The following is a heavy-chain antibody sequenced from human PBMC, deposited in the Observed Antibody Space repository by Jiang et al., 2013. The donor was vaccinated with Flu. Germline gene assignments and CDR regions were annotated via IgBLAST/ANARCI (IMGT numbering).Heavy chain of an antibody. CDR1: GDSISGYY. Sequence: SGDSISGYYWSWIRQPPGKGLEWIGYIYNSGSTNYNPSLKSRVSISVDTSKNQFSLKLSSVTAADTAVYYCARGKASGTNFDYWGQGTLVTVSS. J-gene: IGHJ4*02. D-gene: IGHD6-13*01. CDR2: IYNSGST. V-gene: IGHV4-59*08. CDR3: ARGKASGTNFDY.